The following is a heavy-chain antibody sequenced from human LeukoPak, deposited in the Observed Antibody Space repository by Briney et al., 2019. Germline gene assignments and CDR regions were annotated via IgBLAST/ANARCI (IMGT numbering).Heavy chain of an antibody. CDR1: GSTFSSYW. V-gene: IGHV3-7*01. Sequence: GGSLRLSCAASGSTFSSYWMSWVRQTPGKGLEWVANIKQDGSEKYYVDSVKGRFTISRDNAKNSLYLQMNSLRAEDTAVYYCARVRDYYDSSGYYYAFDYWGQGTLVTVSS. J-gene: IGHJ4*02. CDR3: ARVRDYYDSSGYYYAFDY. D-gene: IGHD3-22*01. CDR2: IKQDGSEK.